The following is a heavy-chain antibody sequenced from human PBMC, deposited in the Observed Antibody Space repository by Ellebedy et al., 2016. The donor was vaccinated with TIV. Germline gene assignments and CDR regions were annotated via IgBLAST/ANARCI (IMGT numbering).Heavy chain of an antibody. CDR3: AITRGIVGAGFIH. CDR2: ISYDGSNK. J-gene: IGHJ4*02. V-gene: IGHV3-30*03. CDR1: GFTFSSYG. D-gene: IGHD1-26*01. Sequence: GGSLRLXCAPSGFTFSSYGMHWVRQAPGKGLEWVAVISYDGSNKYYADSVRGRFTISRDNSKNTLYLQMNSLRAEDTAVYYCAITRGIVGAGFIHWGQGTLVTVSS.